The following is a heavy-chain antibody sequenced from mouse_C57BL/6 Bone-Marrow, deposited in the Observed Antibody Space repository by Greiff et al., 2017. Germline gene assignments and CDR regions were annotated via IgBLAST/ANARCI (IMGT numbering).Heavy chain of an antibody. D-gene: IGHD5-1*01. CDR1: GYTFTSYW. J-gene: IGHJ2*01. CDR3: ARGRVPPNYFDY. CDR2: IYPSDSET. Sequence: QVQLQQPGAELVRPGSSVKLSCKASGYTFTSYWMDWVKQRPGQGLEWIGNIYPSDSETHYNQKFKDKATLTVDKSSSTAYMQLSSLTSEDSAVYYCARGRVPPNYFDYWGKGTTLTVSS. V-gene: IGHV1-61*01.